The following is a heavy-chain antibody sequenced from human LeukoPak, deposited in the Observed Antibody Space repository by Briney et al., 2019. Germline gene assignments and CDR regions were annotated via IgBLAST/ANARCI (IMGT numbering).Heavy chain of an antibody. CDR2: ILYDGQTK. Sequence: GGCLRLFCEASGLIFSNYCMGSVRQARGRGMEWQSLILYDGQTKLYADAVKCRSPVTIDNTRNILFLPVSSSRVGHSVIWYDGLTKCYANSVKGRFTMSRDNSGNTLFQHMTSLRVEDTAVYYCAREWGRIAVAGGPGYWGQGALVTVSS. CDR3: GLTKCYANSVKGRFTMSRDNSGNTLFQHMTSLRVEDTAVYYCAREWGRIAVAGGPGY. V-gene: IGHV3-33*01. D-gene: IGHD2-2*01. CDR1: GLIFSNYC. J-gene: IGHJ4*02.